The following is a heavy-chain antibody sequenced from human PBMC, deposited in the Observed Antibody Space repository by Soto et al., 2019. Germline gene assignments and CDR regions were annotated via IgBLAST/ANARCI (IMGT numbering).Heavy chain of an antibody. J-gene: IGHJ4*02. V-gene: IGHV3-23*01. CDR3: AKEVL. CDR2: ISGSGGDT. Sequence: PGGSLRLSCTASGFNFRNSALSWVRQAPGKGLEWVSAISGSGGDTYYADSVRGRFTISRDNFKSTLYLQMNSLRAEDTAVYYCAKEVLGGQGTLVTVSS. CDR1: GFNFRNSA. D-gene: IGHD2-15*01.